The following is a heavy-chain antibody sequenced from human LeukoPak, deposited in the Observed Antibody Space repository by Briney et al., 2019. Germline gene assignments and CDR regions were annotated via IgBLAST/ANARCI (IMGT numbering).Heavy chain of an antibody. V-gene: IGHV3-43*02. D-gene: IGHD4-17*01. J-gene: IGHJ6*02. CDR1: GFTFDDYA. CDR2: ISGDGGST. CDR3: AKDIRVRDDYGDYYYYGMDV. Sequence: GGSLRLSCAASGFTFDDYAMHWVRQAPGEGLEWVSLISGDGGSTYYADSVKGRFTISRDNSKNSLYLQMNSLRTEDTALYYCAKDIRVRDDYGDYYYYGMDVWGQGTTVTVSS.